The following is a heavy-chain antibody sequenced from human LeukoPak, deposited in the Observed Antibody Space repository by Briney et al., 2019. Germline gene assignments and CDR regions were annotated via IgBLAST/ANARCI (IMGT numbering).Heavy chain of an antibody. CDR1: GFTFNNYW. J-gene: IGHJ6*03. CDR2: IKQDGSEK. V-gene: IGHV3-7*03. Sequence: PGGSLRLSCTASGFTFNNYWMSWVRQAPGKGLEWVANIKQDGSEKYYVDSVKGRFTISRDNSKNTLYLQMNSLRAEDTAVYYCAKADLRGGFNYYMDVWGKGTTVTVSS. CDR3: AKADLRGGFNYYMDV.